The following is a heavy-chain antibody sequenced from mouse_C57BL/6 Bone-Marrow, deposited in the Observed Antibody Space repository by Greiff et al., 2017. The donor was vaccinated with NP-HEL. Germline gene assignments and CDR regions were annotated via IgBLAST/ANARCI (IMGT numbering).Heavy chain of an antibody. Sequence: EVKLVESGGGLVQPGESLKLSCESSEYEFPSYDMSWVRQTPEKRLELVAAINSDGGSTYYPDNMERRFIISRDNPKKTLFLQMSSLTSEDTALYYCARWMVDYWGQGTSVTVSS. D-gene: IGHD2-3*01. CDR3: ARWMVDY. CDR2: INSDGGST. CDR1: EYEFPSYD. V-gene: IGHV5-2*01. J-gene: IGHJ4*01.